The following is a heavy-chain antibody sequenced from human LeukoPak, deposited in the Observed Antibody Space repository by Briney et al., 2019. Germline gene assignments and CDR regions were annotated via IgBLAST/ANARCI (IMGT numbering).Heavy chain of an antibody. CDR2: IYYSGST. CDR3: ARVVLRLGELSFDY. D-gene: IGHD3-16*02. V-gene: IGHV4-30-4*01. Sequence: SETLSLTCTVSGGSISSGDYYWSWIRQPPGKGLEWIRYIYYSGSTYSNPSLKSRVTSSVDTSKNQFSLKQSSVPAADTAVYYCARVVLRLGELSFDYWGQGALVTVSS. CDR1: GGSISSGDYY. J-gene: IGHJ4*02.